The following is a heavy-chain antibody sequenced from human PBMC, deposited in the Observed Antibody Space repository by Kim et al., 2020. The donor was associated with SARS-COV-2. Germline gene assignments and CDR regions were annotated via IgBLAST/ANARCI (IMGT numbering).Heavy chain of an antibody. CDR2: IYYSGST. CDR3: ARNYYDSSGYYYYGMDV. J-gene: IGHJ6*02. CDR1: GVSISSSSYY. D-gene: IGHD3-22*01. V-gene: IGHV4-39*01. Sequence: SETLSLTCTVSGVSISSSSYYWGWIRQPPGKGLEWIGSIYYSGSTYYNPSLKSRVTISVDTSKNQFSLKLSSVTAEDTAVYYCARNYYDSSGYYYYGMDVWGQGTTVTVSS.